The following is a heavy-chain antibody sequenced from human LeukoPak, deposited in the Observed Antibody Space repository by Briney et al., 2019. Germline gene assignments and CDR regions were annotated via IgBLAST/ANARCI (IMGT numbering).Heavy chain of an antibody. J-gene: IGHJ4*02. V-gene: IGHV3-11*01. D-gene: IGHD3-10*01. CDR3: AKWGLPGLITMVRGVPPVFFDY. Sequence: KPGGSLRLSCAASGFTFSDYYMSWIRQAPGKGLEWVSYISSSGSTIYYADSVKGRFTISRDNAKNSLYLQMNSLRAEDTAVYYCAKWGLPGLITMVRGVPPVFFDYWGQGTLVTVSS. CDR2: ISSSGSTI. CDR1: GFTFSDYY.